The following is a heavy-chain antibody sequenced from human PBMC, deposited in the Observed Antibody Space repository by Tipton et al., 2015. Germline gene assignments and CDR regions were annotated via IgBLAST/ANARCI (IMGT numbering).Heavy chain of an antibody. J-gene: IGHJ4*02. V-gene: IGHV4-38-2*01. D-gene: IGHD3-9*01. Sequence: TLSLTCDVSGYSISSGYYWGWIRQPPGKGLEWIGSISHSGNTYYNPSLKSRVTMSRDTSKNQFSLKLTSVTAADTAVYYCACQDYDSLTRDYQTVDYWGQGTLATVSS. CDR3: ACQDYDSLTRDYQTVDY. CDR2: ISHSGNT. CDR1: GYSISSGYY.